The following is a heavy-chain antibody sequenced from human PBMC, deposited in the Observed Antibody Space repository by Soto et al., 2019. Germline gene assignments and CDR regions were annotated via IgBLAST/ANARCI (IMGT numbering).Heavy chain of an antibody. J-gene: IGHJ6*03. D-gene: IGHD3-10*01. CDR1: GFTFSSYS. CDR3: AGGPGELASVYYYYMDV. Sequence: EVQLVESGGGLVKPGGSLRLSCAASGFTFSSYSMNWVRQAPGKGLEWVSSISSSSSYIYYADSVKGRFTISRDNAKNSLYLQMNSLRAEDTAVYYCAGGPGELASVYYYYMDVWGKGTTVTVSS. CDR2: ISSSSSYI. V-gene: IGHV3-21*01.